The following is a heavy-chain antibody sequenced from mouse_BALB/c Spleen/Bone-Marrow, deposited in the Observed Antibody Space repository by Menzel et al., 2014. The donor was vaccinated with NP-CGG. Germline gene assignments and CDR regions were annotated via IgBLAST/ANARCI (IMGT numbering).Heavy chain of an antibody. CDR3: TRDQNCNYNWYFDV. V-gene: IGHV7-3*02. CDR1: GFTFTDYY. Sequence: EAHLVESGRGLVQPGSSLILSCATSGFTFTDYYMSWVRQPPGKALEWLGFIRNKANGYTKEYSASVKGRFTVSRDNYQSNLYPQMNTLGAEDSATYYCTRDQNCNYNWYFDVWGAGTTVTVSS. D-gene: IGHD2-1*01. J-gene: IGHJ1*01. CDR2: IRNKANGYTK.